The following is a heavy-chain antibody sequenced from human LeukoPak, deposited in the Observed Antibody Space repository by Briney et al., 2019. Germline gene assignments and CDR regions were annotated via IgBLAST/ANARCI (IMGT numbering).Heavy chain of an antibody. V-gene: IGHV1-2*02. Sequence: ASVKVSCKASGYTFTGYYMHWVRQAPGQGLEWMGWINPNSGGTNYAQKFQGRVTMTRDTSISTAYMELSRLRSDDTAVYYCARDSSKRYSYGRLGAFGYWGQGTLVTVSS. CDR2: INPNSGGT. CDR3: ARDSSKRYSYGRLGAFGY. D-gene: IGHD5-18*01. J-gene: IGHJ4*02. CDR1: GYTFTGYY.